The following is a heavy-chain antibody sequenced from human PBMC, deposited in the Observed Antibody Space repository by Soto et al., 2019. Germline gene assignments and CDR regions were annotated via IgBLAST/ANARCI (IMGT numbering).Heavy chain of an antibody. D-gene: IGHD6-19*01. V-gene: IGHV4-4*02. Sequence: QVQLQASGPGLVKPSGTLSLTCAVSGGSISSSNWWSWVRQPPGKGLEWIGEIYHSGSTNYNPSLNIQVTISVDKSKNQFTLKLCAVTAADTAVYYCASARSRGWYPRSGVFDYWGQETLVTVCS. CDR2: IYHSGST. CDR1: GGSISSSNW. J-gene: IGHJ4*02. CDR3: ASARSRGWYPRSGVFDY.